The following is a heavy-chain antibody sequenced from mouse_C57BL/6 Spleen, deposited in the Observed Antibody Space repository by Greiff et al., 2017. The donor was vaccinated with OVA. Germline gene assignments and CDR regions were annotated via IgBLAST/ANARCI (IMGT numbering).Heavy chain of an antibody. CDR2: ISDGGSYT. CDR3: ASSYWDFDV. Sequence: EVHLVESGGGLVKPGGSLKLSCAASGFTFSSYAMSWVRQTPEKRLEWVATISDGGSYTYYPDNVKGRFTISRDNAKNNLYLQMSHLKSEDTAMYYCASSYWDFDVWGTGTTVTVSS. J-gene: IGHJ1*03. CDR1: GFTFSSYA. V-gene: IGHV5-4*01.